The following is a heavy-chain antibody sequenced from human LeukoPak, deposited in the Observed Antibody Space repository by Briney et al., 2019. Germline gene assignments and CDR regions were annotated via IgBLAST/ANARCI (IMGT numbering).Heavy chain of an antibody. V-gene: IGHV3-33*01. D-gene: IGHD3-22*01. CDR2: IWYDGSNK. CDR3: AREEHTYYYDSSGYSFDY. CDR1: GFTFSSYG. Sequence: PGRSLRLSCAASGFTFSSYGMHWVRHAPGKGLEWVAVIWYDGSNKYYADSVKGRFTISRDNSKNTLYLQMNSLRAEDTAVYYCAREEHTYYYDSSGYSFDYWGQGTLVTVSS. J-gene: IGHJ4*02.